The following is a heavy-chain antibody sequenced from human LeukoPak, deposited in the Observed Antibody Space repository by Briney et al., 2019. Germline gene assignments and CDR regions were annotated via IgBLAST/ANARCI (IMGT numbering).Heavy chain of an antibody. CDR1: GFTFSSYS. D-gene: IGHD3-10*01. Sequence: GGSLRLSCAASGFTFSSYSMNWVRQAPGKGLEYVSAISSNGGSTYYADSVKGRFTISRDNSKNTLYLQMSSLRAEDTAVYYCVKDPSSGTYYYYYGMGVWGQGTTVTVSS. CDR2: ISSNGGST. CDR3: VKDPSSGTYYYYYGMGV. V-gene: IGHV3-64D*06. J-gene: IGHJ6*02.